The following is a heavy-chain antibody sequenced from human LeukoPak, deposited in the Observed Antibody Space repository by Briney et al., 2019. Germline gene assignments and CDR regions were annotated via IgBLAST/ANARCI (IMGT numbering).Heavy chain of an antibody. CDR3: ARENYGILTGYRYNMDV. CDR1: GGSSSSSSYY. CDR2: IYYRGTT. J-gene: IGHJ6*02. V-gene: IGHV4-39*07. Sequence: PSETLSLTCSVSGGSSSSSSYYWGWVRQPPGKGLEWIGSIYYRGTTYYSPSLRSRIAISVDTSKNQFSLKLTSVTAADTAVYYCARENYGILTGYRYNMDVWGQGTAVTVSS. D-gene: IGHD3-9*01.